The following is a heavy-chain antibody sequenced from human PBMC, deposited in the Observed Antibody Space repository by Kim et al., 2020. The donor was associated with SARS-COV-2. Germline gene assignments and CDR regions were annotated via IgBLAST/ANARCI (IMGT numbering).Heavy chain of an antibody. CDR3: ARVWAAYFQH. D-gene: IGHD6-13*01. CDR1: GFTVSSNY. V-gene: IGHV3-66*01. J-gene: IGHJ1*01. CDR2: IYSGGST. Sequence: GGSLRLSCAASGFTVSSNYMSWVRQAPGKGLEWVSVIYSGGSTYYADSVKGRFTISRDNSKNTLYLQMNGLRAEDTAVYYCARVWAAYFQHWGQGTLVTVSS.